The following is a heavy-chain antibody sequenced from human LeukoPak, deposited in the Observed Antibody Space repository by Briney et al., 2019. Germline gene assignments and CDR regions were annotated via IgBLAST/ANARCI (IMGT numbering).Heavy chain of an antibody. V-gene: IGHV3-30*04. CDR3: ASSPNWNGIYYYYMDV. J-gene: IGHJ6*03. D-gene: IGHD1-1*01. CDR2: ISYDGSNK. CDR1: GFTFSSYA. Sequence: PGRSLRLSCAASGFTFSSYAMYWVRQAPGKGLEWVAVISYDGSNKYYADSVKGRFTISRDNSKNTLYLQMNSLRAEDTAAYYCASSPNWNGIYYYYMDVWGKGTTVTVSS.